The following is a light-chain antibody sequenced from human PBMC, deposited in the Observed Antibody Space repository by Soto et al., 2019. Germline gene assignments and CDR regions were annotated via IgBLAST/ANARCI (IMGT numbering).Light chain of an antibody. Sequence: EIVLTQSPGTLSLSPGERATLSCRASQSVSSSYLAWYQQKPGQAPRLLIYGASSRATGIPDRFSGSGSGTELTLTISSLQSDDFAVYHCQQYNNWPPTFGHGTRLEI. CDR2: GAS. J-gene: IGKJ5*01. CDR3: QQYNNWPPT. V-gene: IGKV3-20*01. CDR1: QSVSSSY.